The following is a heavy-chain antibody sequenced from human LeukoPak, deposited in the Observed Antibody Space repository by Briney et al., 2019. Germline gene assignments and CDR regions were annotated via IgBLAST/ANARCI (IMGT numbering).Heavy chain of an antibody. CDR3: ARPHGYNYDFDY. V-gene: IGHV4-39*01. D-gene: IGHD5-24*01. Sequence: SETLSLTCTVSGGSISSSSYYWGWIRQPPGKGLEWIGSIYYSGSTYYNPSLKSRVTISVDTSKNQFSLKLSSVIAADTAVYYCARPHGYNYDFDYWGQGTLVTVSS. CDR2: IYYSGST. CDR1: GGSISSSSYY. J-gene: IGHJ4*02.